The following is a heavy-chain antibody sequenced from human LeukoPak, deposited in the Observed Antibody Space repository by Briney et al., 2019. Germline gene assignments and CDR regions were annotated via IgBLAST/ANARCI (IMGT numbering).Heavy chain of an antibody. Sequence: SETLSLTCTVSGGSISSGDYYWSWISQPPGKGLEWIGYIYYSGSTYYNPSLKSRVTISVDTSKNQFSLKLSSVTAADTAVYYCARQGIVVVTPDAFDIWGQGTMVTVSS. J-gene: IGHJ3*02. CDR2: IYYSGST. CDR1: GGSISSGDYY. V-gene: IGHV4-30-4*08. D-gene: IGHD3-22*01. CDR3: ARQGIVVVTPDAFDI.